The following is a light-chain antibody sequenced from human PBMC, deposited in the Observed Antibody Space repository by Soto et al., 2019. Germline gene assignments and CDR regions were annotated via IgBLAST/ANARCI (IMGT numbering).Light chain of an antibody. CDR2: GVS. J-gene: IGLJ1*01. CDR1: SSDGGGYKY. V-gene: IGLV2-8*01. CDR3: SSYAGSNHSV. Sequence: SDLSQPPSASGYPAQTVTISYTGISSDGGGYKYVSWYQHLPGKASKLLIYGVSKRPSGVTDRFSVSKSGNRASLTVSLLQDEDEAAHYCSSYAGSNHSVFGTGTKVTLL.